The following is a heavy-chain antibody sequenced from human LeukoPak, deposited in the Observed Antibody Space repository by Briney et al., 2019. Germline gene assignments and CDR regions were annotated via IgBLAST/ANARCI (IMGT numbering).Heavy chain of an antibody. Sequence: GSLRLSCAASGFTFSSYAMHWVRQAPGKGLEWVAVISYDGSNKYYADSVKGRFTISRDNSKNTLYLQMNSLRAEDTAVYYCAKDRFLEWLSPSGYFDYWGQGTLVTVSS. V-gene: IGHV3-30*04. J-gene: IGHJ4*02. CDR2: ISYDGSNK. D-gene: IGHD3-3*01. CDR1: GFTFSSYA. CDR3: AKDRFLEWLSPSGYFDY.